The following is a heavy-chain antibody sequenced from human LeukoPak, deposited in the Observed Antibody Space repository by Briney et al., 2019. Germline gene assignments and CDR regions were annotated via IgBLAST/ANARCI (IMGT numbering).Heavy chain of an antibody. V-gene: IGHV5-51*01. CDR2: IYPGASDT. D-gene: IGHD2-21*02. J-gene: IGHJ4*02. CDR1: GYSFTSYW. CDR3: ARHAPYCGGDCPDGLDY. Sequence: GESLKISCKGSGYSFTSYWIGWVREIPGTTLGGMGIIYPGASDTNYSPSFQGQVTISADKSISTAYLQWSSLKASDTAMYYCARHAPYCGGDCPDGLDYWGQGTLVTVSS.